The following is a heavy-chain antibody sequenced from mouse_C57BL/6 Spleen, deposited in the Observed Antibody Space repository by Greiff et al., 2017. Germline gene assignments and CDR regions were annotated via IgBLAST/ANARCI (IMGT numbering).Heavy chain of an antibody. CDR2: IYPGDGDT. D-gene: IGHD1-1*01. CDR3: ARNYGSRHWYFDV. J-gene: IGHJ1*03. Sequence: QVQLQQSGAELVKPGASVTISCKASGYAFSSYWMNWVKQRPGKGLEWIGQIYPGDGDTNYNGKFKGKATLTADKSSSPAYMQLSSLTSEDSAVYFCARNYGSRHWYFDVWGTGTTVTVSS. V-gene: IGHV1-80*01. CDR1: GYAFSSYW.